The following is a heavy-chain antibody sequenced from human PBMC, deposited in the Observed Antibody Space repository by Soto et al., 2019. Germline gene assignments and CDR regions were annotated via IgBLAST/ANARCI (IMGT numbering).Heavy chain of an antibody. CDR1: GGSISSGGYY. J-gene: IGHJ4*02. CDR3: ARGPGTMAKIDY. CDR2: IYYSGSN. Sequence: QVQLQESGPGLVKPSQTLSLTCTVSGGSISSGGYYWSWIRQHPGKGLEWIGYIYYSGSNYYNPSLKSRVTISVDTSKNQCSLKLSSVTAANTAVYYCARGPGTMAKIDYWAQGTLVTVSS. V-gene: IGHV4-31*03. D-gene: IGHD3-10*01.